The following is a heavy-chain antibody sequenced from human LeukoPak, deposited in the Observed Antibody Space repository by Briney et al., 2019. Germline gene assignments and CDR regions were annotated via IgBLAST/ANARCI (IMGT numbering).Heavy chain of an antibody. V-gene: IGHV3-48*04. J-gene: IGHJ4*02. Sequence: GTSLRLSCAASAFTLSGHSMNWVRQAPGKGLEWVSYISSSGGSIYYADSVKGRFTISRDNAKNSLYLQMNSLRAEDTAIYYCAREGCSGGNCYIDYWGQGTLVTVSS. CDR1: AFTLSGHS. CDR2: ISSSGGSI. D-gene: IGHD2-15*01. CDR3: AREGCSGGNCYIDY.